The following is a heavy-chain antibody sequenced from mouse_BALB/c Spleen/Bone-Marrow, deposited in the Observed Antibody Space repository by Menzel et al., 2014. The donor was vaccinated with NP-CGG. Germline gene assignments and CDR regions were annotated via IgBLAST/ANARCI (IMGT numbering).Heavy chain of an antibody. V-gene: IGHV5-12-1*01. D-gene: IGHD2-14*01. CDR2: ISSGGGST. Sequence: DVHLVESGGGLVKPGGSLKLSCAASGFAFSSYDMSWVRQTPEKRLERVAYISSGGGSTYYPDTVKGRFTISRDNAKNTLYLQMSSLKSEDTAMYYCARLPSYYRYEDAYWGQGTLVTVSA. CDR1: GFAFSSYD. J-gene: IGHJ3*01. CDR3: ARLPSYYRYEDAY.